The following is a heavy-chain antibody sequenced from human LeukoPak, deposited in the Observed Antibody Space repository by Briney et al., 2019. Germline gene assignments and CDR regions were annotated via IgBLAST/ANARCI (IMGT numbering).Heavy chain of an antibody. CDR3: AXDRPDILEAS. CDR2: MSDSGKSI. D-gene: IGHD5-12*01. Sequence: PGGSLRLSCAVSGFSVSTSSMNWVRQAPGKGLEWVSYMSDSGKSIYYVDSVKGRFTISRDNAKNLLYLQMYNLRAEDTAVYYCAXDRPDILEASWGQGTLVTVSS. CDR1: GFSVSTSS. V-gene: IGHV3-48*01. J-gene: IGHJ4*02.